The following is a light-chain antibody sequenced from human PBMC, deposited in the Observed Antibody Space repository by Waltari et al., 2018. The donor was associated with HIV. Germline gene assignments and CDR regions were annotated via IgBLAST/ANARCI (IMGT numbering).Light chain of an antibody. CDR1: NIGSYH. V-gene: IGLV3-9*01. CDR3: QVWDSSTVL. CDR2: RDS. Sequence: SSELTQPVSVSVALGQTARITCGGNNIGSYHVNWYKQRPGQAPFLVLYRDSNRAAGIPDRCSGSNSRNTATLTIARAQVGDEGDFYCQVWDSSTVLFGGGTKLIVL. J-gene: IGLJ2*01.